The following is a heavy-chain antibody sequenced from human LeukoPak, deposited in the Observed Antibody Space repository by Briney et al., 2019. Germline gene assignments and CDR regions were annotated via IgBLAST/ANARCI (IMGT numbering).Heavy chain of an antibody. J-gene: IGHJ4*02. Sequence: PSETLSLTCTVSGGSVSSGSYYWSWIRQPPGKGLEWIGYIYYSGSTNYNPSLKSRVTISVDTSKNQFSLKLSSVTAVDTAVYYCAREAGIAAAGTGVGTFDYWGQGTLVTVSS. D-gene: IGHD6-13*01. CDR1: GGSVSSGSYY. CDR2: IYYSGST. CDR3: AREAGIAAAGTGVGTFDY. V-gene: IGHV4-61*01.